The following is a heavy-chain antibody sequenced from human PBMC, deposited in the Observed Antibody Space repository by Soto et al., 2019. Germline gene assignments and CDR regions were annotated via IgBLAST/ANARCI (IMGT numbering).Heavy chain of an antibody. CDR3: ARVGLGFRAMILGGYYYYGMDV. CDR2: INHSGST. D-gene: IGHD5-12*01. J-gene: IGHJ6*02. V-gene: IGHV4-34*01. CDR1: GGSFSGYY. Sequence: QVQLQQWGAGLLKPSETLSLTCAVYGGSFSGYYWSWIRQPPGKGLEWIGEINHSGSTNYNPSLKSRVTISVDTSKNQFSLKLSSVTAADTAVYYCARVGLGFRAMILGGYYYYGMDVWGQGTTVTVSS.